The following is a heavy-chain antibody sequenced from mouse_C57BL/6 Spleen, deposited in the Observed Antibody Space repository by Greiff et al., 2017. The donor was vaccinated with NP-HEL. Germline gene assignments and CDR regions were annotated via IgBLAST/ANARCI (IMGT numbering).Heavy chain of an antibody. CDR1: GFTFSDYG. CDR3: ANSNRYYYAMDY. V-gene: IGHV5-17*01. CDR2: ISSGSSTI. J-gene: IGHJ4*01. D-gene: IGHD2-5*01. Sequence: DVKLVESGGGLVKPGGSLKLSCAASGFTFSDYGMHWVRQAPEKGLEWVAYISSGSSTIYYADTVKGRFTISRDNAKNTLFLQMTSLRSEDTAMYYCANSNRYYYAMDYWGQGTSVTVSS.